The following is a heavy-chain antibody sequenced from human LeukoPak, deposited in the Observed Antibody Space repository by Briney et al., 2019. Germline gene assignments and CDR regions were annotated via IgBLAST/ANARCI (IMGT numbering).Heavy chain of an antibody. CDR2: IYPGDSDI. CDR3: ARHGTGTTSYGMDV. J-gene: IGHJ6*02. CDR1: GYSFTSYW. V-gene: IGHV5-51*01. D-gene: IGHD1-1*01. Sequence: GESLQISCKGFGYSFTSYWLGWVRQMPGKGLEWMGIIYPGDSDIRYSPSFQGQVIFSADKSISTACLQWSSLKASDSAMYYCARHGTGTTSYGMDVWGQGTTVTVSS.